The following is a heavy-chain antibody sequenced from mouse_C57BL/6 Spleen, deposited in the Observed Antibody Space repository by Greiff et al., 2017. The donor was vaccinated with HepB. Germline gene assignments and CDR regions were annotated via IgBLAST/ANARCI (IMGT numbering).Heavy chain of an antibody. V-gene: IGHV1-50*01. J-gene: IGHJ1*03. CDR1: GYTFTSYW. D-gene: IGHD1-1*01. CDR2: IDPSDSYT. CDR3: ARSPGNYGSSSDV. Sequence: QVQLQQPGAELVKPGASVKLSCKASGYTFTSYWMQWVKQRPGQGLEWIGEIDPSDSYTNYNQKFKGKATLTVDTSSSTAYMQLSSLTSEDSAVYYCARSPGNYGSSSDVWGTGTTVTVSS.